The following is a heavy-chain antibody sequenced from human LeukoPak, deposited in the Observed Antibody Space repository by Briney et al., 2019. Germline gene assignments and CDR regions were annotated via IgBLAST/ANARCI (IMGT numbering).Heavy chain of an antibody. CDR1: GYRFSDYY. CDR3: AKTGELSSGWDWFDP. CDR2: INPNSGGT. V-gene: IGHV1-2*02. J-gene: IGHJ5*02. D-gene: IGHD6-19*01. Sequence: ASVKVSCKASGYRFSDYYVHWVRQAPGQGLEWMGWINPNSGGTIYAQPFQGRVTMTRSTSISTAYMEVSRLRSDDTAIYYCAKTGELSSGWDWFDPWGQGTLVTVSS.